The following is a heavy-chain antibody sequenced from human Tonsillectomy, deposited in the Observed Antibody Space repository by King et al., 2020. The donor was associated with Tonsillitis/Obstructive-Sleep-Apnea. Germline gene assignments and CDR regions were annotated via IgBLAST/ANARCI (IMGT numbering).Heavy chain of an antibody. D-gene: IGHD3-10*01. CDR3: ARDLRFGSGRPGAFDI. Sequence: VQLVESGGGVVQPGRSLRLSCAASGFTFSSYAMHWVRQAPGKGLEWVAVISYDGSNKYYADSVKGRFTISRDNSKNTLYLQMNSLRAEDTAVYYCARDLRFGSGRPGAFDIWGQGTMVTVSS. J-gene: IGHJ3*02. CDR2: ISYDGSNK. CDR1: GFTFSSYA. V-gene: IGHV3-30*04.